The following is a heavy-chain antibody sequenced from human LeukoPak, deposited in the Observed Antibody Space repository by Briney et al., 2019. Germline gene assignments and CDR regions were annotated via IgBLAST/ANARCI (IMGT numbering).Heavy chain of an antibody. CDR2: ISTGGSTA. V-gene: IGHV3-48*03. Sequence: GGSLRLSCVASGFTFSSYEMNWVRQAPGKGLEWVSYISTGGSTAYYADSVKGRFTISRDNAKNSLYLQMHSLRAEDTAVYYCARSFGETPLNWFDPWGQGTLVTVSS. D-gene: IGHD3-10*01. CDR3: ARSFGETPLNWFDP. CDR1: GFTFSSYE. J-gene: IGHJ5*02.